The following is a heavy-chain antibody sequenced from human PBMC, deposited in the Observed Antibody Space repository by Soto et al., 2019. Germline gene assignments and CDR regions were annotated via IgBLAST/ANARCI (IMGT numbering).Heavy chain of an antibody. J-gene: IGHJ4*02. CDR2: INAGNGNT. CDR1: GYTFTIYA. Sequence: GASVKVSCKASGYTFTIYAMHGVRQAPGQRLEWMGWINAGNGNTKYSQKFQGRVTITRDTSASTAYMELSSLRSEDTAVYYCARVHLWFGEFPDYWGQGTLVTVSS. CDR3: ARVHLWFGEFPDY. D-gene: IGHD3-10*01. V-gene: IGHV1-3*01.